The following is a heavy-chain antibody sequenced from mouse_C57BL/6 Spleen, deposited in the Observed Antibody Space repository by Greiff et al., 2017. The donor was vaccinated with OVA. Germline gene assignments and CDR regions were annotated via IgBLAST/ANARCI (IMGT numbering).Heavy chain of an antibody. Sequence: EVQLKESGGGLVQPGGSLKLSCAASGFTFSDYYMYWVRQTPEKRLEWVAYISNGGGSTYYPDTVKGRFTISRDNAKNTLYLQMSRLKSEDTAMYYCARLGSRLQAWFAYWGQGTLVTVSA. CDR1: GFTFSDYY. V-gene: IGHV5-12*01. CDR2: ISNGGGST. J-gene: IGHJ3*01. CDR3: ARLGSRLQAWFAY.